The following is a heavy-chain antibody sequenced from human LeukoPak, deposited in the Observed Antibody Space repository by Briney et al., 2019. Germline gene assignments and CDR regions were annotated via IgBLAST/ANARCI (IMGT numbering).Heavy chain of an antibody. D-gene: IGHD6-19*01. CDR2: IYYSGST. Sequence: PSETLSLTCTVSGGSISSYYWSWIRQPPGKGLEWIGYIYYSGSTNYNPSLKSRVTISVDTSKNQFSLKLSSVTAADTAVYYCARVVGRHHGTGEPGIAVAGTGYYFDYWGQGTLVTVSS. J-gene: IGHJ4*02. V-gene: IGHV4-59*01. CDR1: GGSISSYY. CDR3: ARVVGRHHGTGEPGIAVAGTGYYFDY.